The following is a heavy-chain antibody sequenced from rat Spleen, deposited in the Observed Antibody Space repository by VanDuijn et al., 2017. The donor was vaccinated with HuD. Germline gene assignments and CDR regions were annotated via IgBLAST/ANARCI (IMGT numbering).Heavy chain of an antibody. D-gene: IGHD1-12*02. CDR1: GFSLTSYS. Sequence: QVQLKESGPGLVQPSETLSLTCTVSGFSLTSYSVSWVRQPSGKGPEWMGRMWYDGDTVYNSPLKSRLSISRDTSKSQVFLKMNSLQTEDTAIYFCTRDHSYWGSYYPGGFAYWGQGTLVTVSS. CDR3: TRDHSYWGSYYPGGFAY. V-gene: IGHV2-15*01. J-gene: IGHJ3*01. CDR2: MWYDGDT.